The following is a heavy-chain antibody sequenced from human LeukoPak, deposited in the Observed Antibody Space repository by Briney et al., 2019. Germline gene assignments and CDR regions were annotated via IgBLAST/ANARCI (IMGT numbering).Heavy chain of an antibody. CDR2: ISGSGGST. Sequence: GGSLRLSCAASGFTFSSYAMSWVRQAPGKGLEWASAISGSGGSTYYADSVKGRFTISRDNSKNTLYLQMNSLRAEDTAVYYCAKDHARFMVRGVIRIDYWGQGTLVTVSS. D-gene: IGHD3-10*01. J-gene: IGHJ4*02. CDR1: GFTFSSYA. CDR3: AKDHARFMVRGVIRIDY. V-gene: IGHV3-23*01.